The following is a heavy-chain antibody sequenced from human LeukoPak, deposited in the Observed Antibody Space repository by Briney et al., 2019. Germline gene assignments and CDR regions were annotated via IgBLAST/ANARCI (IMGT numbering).Heavy chain of an antibody. CDR3: ARERRMTTVTARLSRGWFDP. J-gene: IGHJ5*02. Sequence: AAVKVCCTGSGYTFTGYYMHWVRQAPGQGLGWIGWINPSSGGTNYAQKFQGRVTMTRDTSISTAYMQLSRLRSDATAVYYCARERRMTTVTARLSRGWFDPWGQGTLVTVSS. D-gene: IGHD4-17*01. CDR2: INPSSGGT. CDR1: GYTFTGYY. V-gene: IGHV1-2*02.